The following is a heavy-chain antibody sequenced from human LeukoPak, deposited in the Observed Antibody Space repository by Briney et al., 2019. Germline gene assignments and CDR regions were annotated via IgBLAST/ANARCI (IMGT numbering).Heavy chain of an antibody. CDR2: INGGGVNT. V-gene: IGHV3-23*01. J-gene: IGHJ4*02. D-gene: IGHD4-11*01. CDR3: AKDLYSNYGPADY. Sequence: GGSLRLSCAASGFTFSSYAMSWVRQAPGKGLEWVSTINGGGVNTHYADSVGGRFTISRDNSKNTLLLQMNSLRDEDTAVYYCAKDLYSNYGPADYWGQGNLVTVSS. CDR1: GFTFSSYA.